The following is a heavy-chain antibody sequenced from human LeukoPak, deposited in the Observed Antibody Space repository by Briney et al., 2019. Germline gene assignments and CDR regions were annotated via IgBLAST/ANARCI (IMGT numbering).Heavy chain of an antibody. Sequence: PSETLSLTCTVSGGSISSYYWSWIRQPPGKGLEWIGYIYYSGSTNYNPSLKSRVTISVDTSKNQFSLKLSSVTAADTAVYYCARVQDGSSYFDYWGQGTLVTVSS. CDR1: GGSISSYY. CDR2: IYYSGST. CDR3: ARVQDGSSYFDY. V-gene: IGHV4-59*08. D-gene: IGHD1-26*01. J-gene: IGHJ4*02.